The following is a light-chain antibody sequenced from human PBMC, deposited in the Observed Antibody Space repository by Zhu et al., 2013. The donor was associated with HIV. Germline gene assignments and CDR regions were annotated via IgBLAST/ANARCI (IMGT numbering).Light chain of an antibody. Sequence: EIVLTQSPGTLSLSPGERATLSCRASQNVRSNLAWYQQKPGQAPRLLIYDATTGASGVPARFSGSGSGTEFTLTISGLQPDDFATYYCLQSNSYPRTFGQGTRLDIK. CDR2: DAT. CDR3: LQSNSYPRT. CDR1: QNVRSN. V-gene: IGKV3-15*01. J-gene: IGKJ2*02.